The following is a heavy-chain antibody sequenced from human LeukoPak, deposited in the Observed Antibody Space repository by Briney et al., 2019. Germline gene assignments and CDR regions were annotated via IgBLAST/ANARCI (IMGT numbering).Heavy chain of an antibody. D-gene: IGHD3-10*01. J-gene: IGHJ6*03. CDR3: ARIIRGSFSSLGYMDV. V-gene: IGHV4-4*07. CDR1: GGSISQYY. CDR2: IYSSGST. Sequence: SETLSLTCSVSGGSISQYYWGWIRQPPGKRLEWMGQIYSSGSTGYNPSLKSRVSISMDTSENQFSLKLSSPTAADTAVYYCARIIRGSFSSLGYMDVWGKGTTVTVSS.